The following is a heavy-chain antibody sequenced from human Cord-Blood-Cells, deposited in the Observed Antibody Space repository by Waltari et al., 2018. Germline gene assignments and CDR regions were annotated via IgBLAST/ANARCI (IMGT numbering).Heavy chain of an antibody. D-gene: IGHD6-6*01. CDR1: GYTFTSYD. J-gene: IGHJ3*02. V-gene: IGHV1-8*03. CDR3: AGEGGSIAARRAAFDI. Sequence: QVQLVQSGAEVKKPGASVKVSCKASGYTFTSYDINWVRQATGQGPEWMGVMNPNRGNTGYARKFEGRVTSTRNTSISTAYMELGSLRAEDTAVYYCAGEGGSIAARRAAFDIWGQGTMVTVSS. CDR2: MNPNRGNT.